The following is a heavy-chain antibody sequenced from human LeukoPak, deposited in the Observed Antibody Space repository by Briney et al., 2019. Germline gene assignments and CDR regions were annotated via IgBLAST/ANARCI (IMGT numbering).Heavy chain of an antibody. D-gene: IGHD3-22*01. J-gene: IGHJ5*02. CDR3: ARRLYYYESSGYFLGWFDP. CDR1: GYNSTDYW. V-gene: IGHV5-51*01. CDR2: IYPGDSDT. Sequence: GESLKISCKGSGYNSTDYWIGWVRQMPGKGLEWMGIIYPGDSDTRYSPSFQGQVTISVDKSLNTAYLQWTSLKASDSAMYYCARRLYYYESSGYFLGWFDPWGQGTLVTVSS.